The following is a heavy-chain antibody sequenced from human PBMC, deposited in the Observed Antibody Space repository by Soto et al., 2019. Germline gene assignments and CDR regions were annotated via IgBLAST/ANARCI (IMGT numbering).Heavy chain of an antibody. CDR1: GGTFSNYA. CDR3: ATMKGGYQSYYYGMDV. V-gene: IGHV1-69*13. J-gene: IGHJ6*02. D-gene: IGHD3-16*02. Sequence: SVKVSCKASGGTFSNYAIAWVRQAPGQGLEWVGGIIPIFGTADYAQKFQGRVTITADESTSTAYMELSSLRSEDTAVYYCATMKGGYQSYYYGMDVWGQGTTVTVSS. CDR2: IIPIFGTA.